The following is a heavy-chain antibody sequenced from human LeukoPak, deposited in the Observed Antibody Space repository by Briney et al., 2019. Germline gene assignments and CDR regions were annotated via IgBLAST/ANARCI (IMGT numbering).Heavy chain of an antibody. CDR1: GFTFSSYW. V-gene: IGHV3-7*01. CDR2: MNPDGSEK. Sequence: HAGGSLRLSCAASGFTFSSYWMSWVRQAPGKGLEWVANMNPDGSEKYFLDSVKGRFTISRDNAKNTLSLQMNSLRAEDTAVYYCARGVQGHYYDSSGPTDDYFDYWGQGTLVTVSS. CDR3: ARGVQGHYYDSSGPTDDYFDY. J-gene: IGHJ4*02. D-gene: IGHD3-22*01.